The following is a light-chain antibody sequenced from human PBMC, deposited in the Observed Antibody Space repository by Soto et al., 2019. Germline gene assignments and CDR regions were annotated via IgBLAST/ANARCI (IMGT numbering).Light chain of an antibody. Sequence: QSALTQPASVSGSPGQSITISCTGVSSDYNYVSWFQHNPGNAPKLLIYEVSNRPSGVSGRFSGSKSGTTASLTIASLQTEDEGNFYCSSYTPTSNAVVFGGGTKVTVL. CDR3: SSYTPTSNAVV. CDR2: EVS. CDR1: SSDYNY. J-gene: IGLJ2*01. V-gene: IGLV2-14*01.